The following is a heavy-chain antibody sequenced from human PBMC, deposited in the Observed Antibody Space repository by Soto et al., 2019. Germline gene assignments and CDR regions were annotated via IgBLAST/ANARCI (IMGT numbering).Heavy chain of an antibody. D-gene: IGHD3-16*01. V-gene: IGHV2-5*02. CDR3: AHSPAYEEYVGAFDF. CDR2: IFWDGDE. J-gene: IGHJ4*02. Sequence: QITLKESGPTLVKPTQTLTLTCTFSGFSLITRGVGVGWIRQPPGKALEWLALIFWDGDESYSPSLKSSLSITKNTSKSQVVLTMTNMDPVDTVTYYCAHSPAYEEYVGAFDFWGQGTLVTVTS. CDR1: GFSLITRGVG.